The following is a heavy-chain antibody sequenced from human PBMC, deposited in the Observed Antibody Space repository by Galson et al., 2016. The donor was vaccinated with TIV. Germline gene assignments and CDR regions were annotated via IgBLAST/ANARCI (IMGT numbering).Heavy chain of an antibody. CDR3: AKDRQWIPSSLDY. CDR2: IGGTGGST. D-gene: IGHD5-18*01. CDR1: GFRFNSYA. V-gene: IGHV3-23*01. J-gene: IGHJ4*02. Sequence: SLRLSCAASGFRFNSYAMNWVRQAPGKGLEWVSSIGGTGGSTYYADSVKGRFTISRDSYKDTVYLQMNSLRAEDTAIYFCAKDRQWIPSSLDYLGQGILVTVSS.